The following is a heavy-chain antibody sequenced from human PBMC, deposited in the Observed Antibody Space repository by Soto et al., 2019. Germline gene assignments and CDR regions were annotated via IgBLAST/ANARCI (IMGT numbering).Heavy chain of an antibody. V-gene: IGHV1-3*01. Sequence: ASVKVSCKASGYTFTSYAMHWVRQAPGQRLEWMGWINAGNGNTKYSQKFQGRVTITRDTSASTAYMELSSLRSEDTAVYYCARSTYYGDYNWYFDLWAVAPWSPSPQ. D-gene: IGHD4-17*01. CDR1: GYTFTSYA. J-gene: IGHJ2*01. CDR3: ARSTYYGDYNWYFDL. CDR2: INAGNGNT.